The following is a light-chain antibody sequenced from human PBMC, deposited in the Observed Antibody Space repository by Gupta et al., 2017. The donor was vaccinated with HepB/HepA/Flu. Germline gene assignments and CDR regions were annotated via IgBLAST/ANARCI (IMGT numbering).Light chain of an antibody. V-gene: IGLV3-1*01. J-gene: IGLJ2*01. Sequence: SYELTQPPSVSVSPGQTASITCSGGKLGDQYAYWYQQQPGQYPVLVIDQDSTRATGNPERFSSSNSGNTATLTISGTQAVDEDDYYCQAWFGSTAEFGGVTKLTVL. CDR1: KLGDQY. CDR3: QAWFGSTAE. CDR2: QDS.